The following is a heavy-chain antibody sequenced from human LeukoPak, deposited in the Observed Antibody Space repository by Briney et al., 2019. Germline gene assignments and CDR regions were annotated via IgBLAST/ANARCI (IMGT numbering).Heavy chain of an antibody. CDR3: ARVGIVATISAFDI. CDR2: ISSSSSII. D-gene: IGHD5-12*01. V-gene: IGHV3-48*01. Sequence: PGGSLRLSCAASGFTFSSYSMNWVRQAPGKGLEWVSYISSSSSIIYYADSVKGRFTIARDNAKNSLYLQMNSLRAEDTAVYYCARVGIVATISAFDIWGQGTMVTVSS. CDR1: GFTFSSYS. J-gene: IGHJ3*02.